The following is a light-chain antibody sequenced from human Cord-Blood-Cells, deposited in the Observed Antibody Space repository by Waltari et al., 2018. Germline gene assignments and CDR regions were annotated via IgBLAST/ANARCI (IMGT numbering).Light chain of an antibody. V-gene: IGLV2-14*01. Sequence: QSALTQPASVSGSPGQSITISCTGTSSDVGGYNYVSWYQEHPGKAPKLMIYEVSNRPSGVSNRFSGSKSCNTASLTISGLQAEDEADYYCSSYTSSSTYVFGTGTKVTVL. J-gene: IGLJ1*01. CDR1: SSDVGGYNY. CDR3: SSYTSSSTYV. CDR2: EVS.